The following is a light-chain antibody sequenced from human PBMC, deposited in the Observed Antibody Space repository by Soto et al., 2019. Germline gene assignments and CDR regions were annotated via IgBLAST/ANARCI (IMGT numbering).Light chain of an antibody. CDR2: GAS. Sequence: EIVLTQSPGTLSLSPGERATLSCRASQSVSSSYLAWYRQKPGQAPRLLIYGASSRATGIPDRFSGSGSGTDFTLTLSRLEPEDFAVYYCQQYGSSPMYTFGQGPKLEIK. CDR1: QSVSSSY. CDR3: QQYGSSPMYT. J-gene: IGKJ2*01. V-gene: IGKV3-20*01.